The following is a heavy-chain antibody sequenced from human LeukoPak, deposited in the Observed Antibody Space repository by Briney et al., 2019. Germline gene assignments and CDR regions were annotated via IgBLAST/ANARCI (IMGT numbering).Heavy chain of an antibody. D-gene: IGHD5-18*01. J-gene: IGHJ4*02. CDR3: ARDLHGYSYGYFDY. Sequence: GGSLRLSCAASGFTFSSYAMHWVRHAPGKGLEWVAVISYDGSNNYYADSVKGRFTISRDNSENTLYLHMNSLRAEDTVLYYCARDLHGYSYGYFDYWGQGTLVTVSS. CDR1: GFTFSSYA. V-gene: IGHV3-30-3*01. CDR2: ISYDGSNN.